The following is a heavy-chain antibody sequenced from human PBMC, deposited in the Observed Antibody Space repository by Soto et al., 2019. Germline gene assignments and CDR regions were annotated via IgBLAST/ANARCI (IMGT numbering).Heavy chain of an antibody. Sequence: QVQLVQSGAEVKKPGSSVKVSCKASGGTFSSYAISWVRQAPGQGLEWRGGIIPIFGTANYAQKFQGRVTITADESTSTAYMELRSLRSEDTAVYYCARRGGGGSSPWGWFDPWGQGTLVTVSS. J-gene: IGHJ5*02. V-gene: IGHV1-69*01. D-gene: IGHD6-13*01. CDR3: ARRGGGGSSPWGWFDP. CDR1: GGTFSSYA. CDR2: IIPIFGTA.